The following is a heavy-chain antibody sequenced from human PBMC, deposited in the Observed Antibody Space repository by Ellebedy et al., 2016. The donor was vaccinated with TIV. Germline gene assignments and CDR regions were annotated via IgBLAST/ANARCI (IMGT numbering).Heavy chain of an antibody. Sequence: PGGSLRLSCAASGVIFSDYYMSWIRQAPGKGLEWGAYVSNSGRTIYYVESVKGRFTVSRDNAKNSLYLQMNSLKADDTAVYYCARDPPGHTFWSGLGDYWGQGTLVAVSS. CDR1: GVIFSDYY. D-gene: IGHD3-3*01. CDR3: ARDPPGHTFWSGLGDY. CDR2: VSNSGRTI. V-gene: IGHV3-11*01. J-gene: IGHJ4*02.